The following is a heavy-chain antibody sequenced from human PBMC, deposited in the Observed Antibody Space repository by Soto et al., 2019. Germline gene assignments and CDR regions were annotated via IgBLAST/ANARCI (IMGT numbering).Heavy chain of an antibody. J-gene: IGHJ4*02. CDR1: GGSISSGDYY. V-gene: IGHV4-30-4*01. CDR2: IYYSGST. Sequence: SETLSLTCTVSGGSISSGDYYWSWIRQPPGKGLEWIGYIYYSGSTYYNPSLKSRVTISVDTSKNQFSLKLSSVTAADTAVYYCARGVDDSSGPRNDYWGQGTLVTVS. CDR3: ARGVDDSSGPRNDY. D-gene: IGHD3-22*01.